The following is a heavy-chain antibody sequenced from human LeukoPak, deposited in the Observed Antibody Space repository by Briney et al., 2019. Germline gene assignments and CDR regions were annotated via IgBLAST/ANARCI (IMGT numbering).Heavy chain of an antibody. CDR1: GFTFSSYA. J-gene: IGHJ4*02. CDR2: INESGDKT. Sequence: GSLRLSCAASGFTFSSYAMSWVRQAPGKGLEWVSSINESGDKTYDADSVKGRFTISRDTSKNTLYLQMNSLRAEDTAVYYCARLDNLVPTPTFDYWGQGTLVTVSS. CDR3: ARLDNLVPTPTFDY. D-gene: IGHD5-12*01. V-gene: IGHV3-23*01.